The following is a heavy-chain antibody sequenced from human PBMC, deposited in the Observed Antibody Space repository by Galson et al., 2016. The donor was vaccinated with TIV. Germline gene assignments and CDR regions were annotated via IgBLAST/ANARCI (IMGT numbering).Heavy chain of an antibody. D-gene: IGHD5-18*01. CDR2: ISSNSVYL. CDR1: GFTFDDYG. J-gene: IGHJ6*02. Sequence: SLRLSCAASGFTFDDYGMHWVRQTPGKGLEWVSGISSNSVYLGYADSVKGRFTISRDNDKNSLDLQMNSLRPEDTALYYCAKGRGYSYGYPQDYYYGMDVWGQGTAVTVSS. CDR3: AKGRGYSYGYPQDYYYGMDV. V-gene: IGHV3-9*01.